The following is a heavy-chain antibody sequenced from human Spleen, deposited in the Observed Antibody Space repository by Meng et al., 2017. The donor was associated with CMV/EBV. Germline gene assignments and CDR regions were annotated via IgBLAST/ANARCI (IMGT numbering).Heavy chain of an antibody. CDR3: ARVTPLLRSTESYFDF. Sequence: GGTRKLSRPAPVFTFRSYEMNWVRPAPGKGPEWVSYIRSGGNTKYYPDSVKGRFTITRNNAKNSLYLQMDSLRSEDKAVYYCARVTPLLRSTESYFDFWGQGTLVTVSS. D-gene: IGHD2-2*01. CDR1: VFTFRSYE. J-gene: IGHJ4*02. CDR2: IRSGGNTK. V-gene: IGHV3-48*03.